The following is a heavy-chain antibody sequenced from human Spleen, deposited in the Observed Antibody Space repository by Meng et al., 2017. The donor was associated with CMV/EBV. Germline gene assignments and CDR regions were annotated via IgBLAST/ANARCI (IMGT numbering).Heavy chain of an antibody. CDR1: GFTFSSYG. CDR3: AKDGGYSGYDSIDY. Sequence: LPLTCAASGFTFSSYGMHWVRQAPGKGLEWVAVIWYDGSNKYYADSVKGRFTISRDNSKNTLYLQMNSLRAEDTAVYYCAKDGGYSGYDSIDYWGQGTLVTVSS. V-gene: IGHV3-33*06. CDR2: IWYDGSNK. J-gene: IGHJ4*02. D-gene: IGHD5-12*01.